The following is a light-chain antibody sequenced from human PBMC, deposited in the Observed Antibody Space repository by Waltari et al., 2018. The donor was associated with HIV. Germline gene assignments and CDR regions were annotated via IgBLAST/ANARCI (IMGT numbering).Light chain of an antibody. CDR2: GAS. CDR3: QQYNNWPRT. V-gene: IGKV3-15*01. CDR1: QTINNN. J-gene: IGKJ2*01. Sequence: EKVMTQSPATLSVSPGERATLSCRASQTINNNLAWYQQKPGQAPQLLIYGASTRAAGVPARFSGSGSGTEFTLTITSLQSEDLAIYYCQQYNNWPRTFGQGTKVEIK.